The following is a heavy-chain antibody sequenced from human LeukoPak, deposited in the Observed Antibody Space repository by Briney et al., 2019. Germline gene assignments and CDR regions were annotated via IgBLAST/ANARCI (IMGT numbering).Heavy chain of an antibody. D-gene: IGHD3-3*01. CDR2: IIPIFGTA. V-gene: IGHV1-69*13. CDR3: ARGKTYYDFWSGYRYGMDV. CDR1: GGTFISYA. J-gene: IGHJ6*02. Sequence: SVKVSCKASGGTFISYAISWVRQAPGQGLEWMGGIIPIFGTANYAQKFQGRVTITADESTSTAYMELSSLRSEDTAVYYCARGKTYYDFWSGYRYGMDVWGQGTTVTVSS.